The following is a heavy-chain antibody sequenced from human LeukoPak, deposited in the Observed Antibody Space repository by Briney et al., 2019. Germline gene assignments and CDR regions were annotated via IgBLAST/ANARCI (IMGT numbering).Heavy chain of an antibody. Sequence: PRGSLRLSCAASGFTFSSYGMHWVRQAPGKGLEWVAVILYDGSNKYYADSVKGRFTISRDNSKNTLYLQMNSLRAEDTAVYYCAKGSSSGRGYYFDYWGEGTLVTVSS. V-gene: IGHV3-30*18. CDR1: GFTFSSYG. D-gene: IGHD3-10*01. CDR2: ILYDGSNK. CDR3: AKGSSSGRGYYFDY. J-gene: IGHJ4*02.